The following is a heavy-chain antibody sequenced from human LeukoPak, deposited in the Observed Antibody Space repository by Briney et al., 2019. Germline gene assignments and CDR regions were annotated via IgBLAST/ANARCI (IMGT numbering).Heavy chain of an antibody. V-gene: IGHV3-49*03. D-gene: IGHD4-23*01. J-gene: IGHJ4*02. CDR3: TRVGTVVTPGDFDY. Sequence: PGGSLRLSCTASGFTFGDYAMSWFRQAPGKGLEWVGFIRSKAYGGTTEYAASVKGRFTISRDDSKSIAYLQMNSLKTEDTAVYYCTRVGTVVTPGDFDYWGQGTLVTVSS. CDR2: IRSKAYGGTT. CDR1: GFTFGDYA.